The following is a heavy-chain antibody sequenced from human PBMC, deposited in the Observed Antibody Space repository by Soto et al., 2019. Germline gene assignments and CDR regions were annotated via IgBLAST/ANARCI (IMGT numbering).Heavy chain of an antibody. V-gene: IGHV1-18*01. J-gene: IGHJ4*02. D-gene: IGHD6-19*01. CDR2: ISAYNGHT. CDR1: GYTLSTYG. Sequence: ASVKVSCEASGYTLSTYGISWVRQAPGQGLEWMGWISAYNGHTNYAQKFQGRVTMTTDTSTSTAYMELRSLRSDDTAVYYCARSGVYSSGHFDYWGQGTLVTVSS. CDR3: ARSGVYSSGHFDY.